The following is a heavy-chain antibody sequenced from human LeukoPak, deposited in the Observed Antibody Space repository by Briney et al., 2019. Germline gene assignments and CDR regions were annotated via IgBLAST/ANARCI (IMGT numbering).Heavy chain of an antibody. D-gene: IGHD1-26*01. CDR1: GYSFTNYW. CDR3: ARRRDLYSGSYYPFDY. J-gene: IGHJ4*02. CDR2: IYPGDSDA. V-gene: IGHV5-51*01. Sequence: GESLKISCKGSGYSFTNYWIGWVRQLPGKGLKWMGIIYPGDSDARYSPSFQGQVTISADKSISTAYLQWSSLKASDTAMYYCARRRDLYSGSYYPFDYWGQGTLVTVSS.